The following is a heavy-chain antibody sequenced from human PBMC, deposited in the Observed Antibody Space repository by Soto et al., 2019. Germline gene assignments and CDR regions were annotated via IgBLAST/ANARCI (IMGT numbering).Heavy chain of an antibody. CDR3: ARDSDCRSTSCYAAPYYGMDV. D-gene: IGHD2-2*01. J-gene: IGHJ6*02. Sequence: ASVKVSCKASGYTFTSYYMHWVRQAPGQGLEWMGIINPSGGSTSYAQKFQGRVTMTRDTSTSTVYMELSSLRSEDTAVYYCARDSDCRSTSCYAAPYYGMDVWGQGTTVTVSS. CDR1: GYTFTSYY. CDR2: INPSGGST. V-gene: IGHV1-46*01.